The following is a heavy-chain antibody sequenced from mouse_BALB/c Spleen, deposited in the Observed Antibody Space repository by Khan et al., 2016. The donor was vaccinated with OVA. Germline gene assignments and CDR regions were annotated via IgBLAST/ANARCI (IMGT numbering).Heavy chain of an antibody. V-gene: IGHV2-6-7*01. Sequence: QVQLKESGPGLVAPSQSLSITCTASGFSLTGYGVNWVRQPPEKGLEWLGMIWGDGSTDYNSALKSRLSISKDNSKSQVFLQMNSLHTDDTARYYRANEVYDDYAYYGAMEYWGEGTSVTVSS. CDR3: ANEVYDDYAYYGAMEY. D-gene: IGHD2-4*01. CDR2: IWGDGST. J-gene: IGHJ4*01. CDR1: GFSLTGYG.